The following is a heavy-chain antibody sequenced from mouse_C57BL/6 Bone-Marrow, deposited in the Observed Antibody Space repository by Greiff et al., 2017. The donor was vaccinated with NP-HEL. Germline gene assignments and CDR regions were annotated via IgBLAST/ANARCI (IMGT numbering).Heavy chain of an antibody. CDR3: ARPLTGTGFAY. CDR1: GFTFSSYG. V-gene: IGHV5-6*01. D-gene: IGHD4-1*01. CDR2: ISSGGSYT. Sequence: EVHLVESGGDLVKPGGSLKLSCAASGFTFSSYGMSWVRQTPDKRLEWVATISSGGSYTYYPDSVKGRFTISRDNAKNTLYLQMSSLKSEDTAMYYCARPLTGTGFAYWGQGTLVTVS. J-gene: IGHJ3*01.